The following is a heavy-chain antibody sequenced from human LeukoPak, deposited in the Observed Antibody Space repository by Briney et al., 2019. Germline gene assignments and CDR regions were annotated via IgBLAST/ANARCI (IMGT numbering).Heavy chain of an antibody. CDR2: MSPNSGNT. CDR3: ARIDQNSGSYSGY. J-gene: IGHJ4*02. D-gene: IGHD1-26*01. Sequence: ASVKVSCKASGYTFTSYDINWVRQATGQGLEWMGWMSPNSGNTGYAQKFQGRVTMTRNTSISTAYMELSSLRSEDTAVYYCARIDQNSGSYSGYWGQGTLVTVSS. V-gene: IGHV1-8*01. CDR1: GYTFTSYD.